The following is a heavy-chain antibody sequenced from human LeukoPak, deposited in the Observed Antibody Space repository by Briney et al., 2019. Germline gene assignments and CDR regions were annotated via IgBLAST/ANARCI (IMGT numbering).Heavy chain of an antibody. CDR3: ARDRGIVGATLDAFDI. V-gene: IGHV3-30*03. J-gene: IGHJ3*02. Sequence: GGSLRLSCAASGFTFSSYGMHWVRQAPGKGLEWVAVISYDGSNKYYADSVKGRFTISRDNSKNTLYLQMNSLRAEDTAVYYCARDRGIVGATLDAFDIWGQGTMVTVSS. D-gene: IGHD1-26*01. CDR1: GFTFSSYG. CDR2: ISYDGSNK.